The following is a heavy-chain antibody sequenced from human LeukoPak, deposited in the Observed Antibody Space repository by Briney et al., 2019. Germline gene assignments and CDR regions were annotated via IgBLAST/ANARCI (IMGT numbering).Heavy chain of an antibody. CDR1: GFTFSGSA. J-gene: IGHJ6*02. D-gene: IGHD2-2*01. CDR3: TRHSDAYCSRANCYVDNFYGLDV. Sequence: PGGSLRLSCTASGFTFSGSALHWVRQASGKGLEWIGRIRSKANSYVAVYAESVTGRFSISRDDSSNTAYLQMNSLKAEDTAVYHRTRHSDAYCSRANCYVDNFYGLDVWGQGTRVTVSS. V-gene: IGHV3-73*01. CDR2: IRSKANSYVA.